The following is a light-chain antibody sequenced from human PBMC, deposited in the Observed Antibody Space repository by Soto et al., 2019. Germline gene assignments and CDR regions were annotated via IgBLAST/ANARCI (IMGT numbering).Light chain of an antibody. J-gene: IGLJ1*01. CDR1: SSNIGAGYD. Sequence: QSVLTKPPSVSGAPGQRVTISCTGSSSNIGAGYDVHWYQQLPGAAPKLLIYRNSNRPSGVPDRFSGSKSGSSASLAITGLQAEDEADYFCQSHDSRLHGSVFGPGTKVTVL. V-gene: IGLV1-40*01. CDR3: QSHDSRLHGSV. CDR2: RNS.